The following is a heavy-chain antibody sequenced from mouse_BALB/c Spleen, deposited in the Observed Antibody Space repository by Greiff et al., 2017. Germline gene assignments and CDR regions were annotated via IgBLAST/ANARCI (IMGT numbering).Heavy chain of an antibody. CDR2: ISYDGSN. J-gene: IGHJ3*01. CDR1: GYSITSGYY. Sequence: DVQLQESGPGLVKPSQSLSLTCSVTGYSITSGYYWNWIRQFPGNKLEWMGYISYDGSNNYNPSLKNRISITRDTSKNQFFLKLNSVTTEDTATYYCAREERYYGYNPFAYWGQGTLVTVSA. D-gene: IGHD1-2*01. CDR3: AREERYYGYNPFAY. V-gene: IGHV3-6*02.